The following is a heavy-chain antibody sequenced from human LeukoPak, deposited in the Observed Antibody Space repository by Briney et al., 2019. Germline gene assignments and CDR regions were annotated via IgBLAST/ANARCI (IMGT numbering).Heavy chain of an antibody. Sequence: PSETLSLTCTVSGGSISSYYWSWIRQPAGKGLEWIGRIYTSGSTNYNPSLKSRVTMSVDTSKNQFSLKLSSVTAADTAVYYCAREGFVYYDFWSGYYIRWFDPWGQGTLVTVSS. V-gene: IGHV4-4*07. J-gene: IGHJ5*02. CDR2: IYTSGST. CDR3: AREGFVYYDFWSGYYIRWFDP. D-gene: IGHD3-3*01. CDR1: GGSISSYY.